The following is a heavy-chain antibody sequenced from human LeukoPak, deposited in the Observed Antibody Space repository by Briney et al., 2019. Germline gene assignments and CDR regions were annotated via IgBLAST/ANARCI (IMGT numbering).Heavy chain of an antibody. CDR1: GFTFSSYS. CDR2: ISSSSSYI. CDR3: ARDGDTAMVTKYYFDY. D-gene: IGHD5-18*01. J-gene: IGHJ4*02. Sequence: GGSLRLSCAASGFTFSSYSMNWVRQAPGKGLEWVSSISSSSSYIYYADSVKGRFTISRDNAKNSLYLQMNSLRAEDTAVYYCARDGDTAMVTKYYFDYWGQGTLVTVSS. V-gene: IGHV3-21*01.